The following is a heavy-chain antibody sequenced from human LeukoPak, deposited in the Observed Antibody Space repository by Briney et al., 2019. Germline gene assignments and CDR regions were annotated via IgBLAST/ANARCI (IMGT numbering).Heavy chain of an antibody. V-gene: IGHV4-61*02. CDR2: IYTSGST. CDR1: GGSISSGSYY. D-gene: IGHD5-18*01. J-gene: IGHJ6*04. Sequence: PSQTLSLTCTVSGGSISSGSYYWSWIRQPAGKGLEWIGRIYTSGSTNYNPSLKSRVTISVDTSKNQFSLKLSSVTAADTAVYYCARDFGLWLRDVWGKGTTVTVSS. CDR3: ARDFGLWLRDV.